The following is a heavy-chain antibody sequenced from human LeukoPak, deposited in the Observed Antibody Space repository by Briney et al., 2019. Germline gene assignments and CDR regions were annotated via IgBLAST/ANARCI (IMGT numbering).Heavy chain of an antibody. CDR1: GYTSTGYY. D-gene: IGHD6-19*01. V-gene: IGHV1-2*04. Sequence: GASVKVSCKASGYTSTGYYMHWVRQAPGQGLGWMGWISPNSGGTNYAQKFQGWVTMTRDTSISTAYKELSRLRSDDTAVYYCARGQEMGSGWYLGYWGPGTLVTVSS. CDR3: ARGQEMGSGWYLGY. J-gene: IGHJ4*02. CDR2: ISPNSGGT.